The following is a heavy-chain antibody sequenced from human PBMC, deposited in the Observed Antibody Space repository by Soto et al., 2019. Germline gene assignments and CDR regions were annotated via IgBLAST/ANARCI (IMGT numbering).Heavy chain of an antibody. V-gene: IGHV4-4*02. CDR3: ARRHGHKTTDFDY. J-gene: IGHJ4*02. Sequence: SETLSLTCAVSGGSISSSNWWSWVHQPPGKGLEWIGEIYHSGSTNYNPSLKSRVTISVDNSRNQFSLKLSSVTAADTAVYYCARRHGHKTTDFDYWGQGTLVTVSA. CDR1: GGSISSSNW. CDR2: IYHSGST.